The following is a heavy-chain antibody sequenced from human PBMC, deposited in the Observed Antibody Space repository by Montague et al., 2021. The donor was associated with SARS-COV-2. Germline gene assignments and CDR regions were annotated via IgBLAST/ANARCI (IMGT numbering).Heavy chain of an antibody. J-gene: IGHJ4*02. D-gene: IGHD2-15*01. CDR3: ARQLPSYCSSSKCYPYYFDV. Sequence: SETLSLTCTVSGGSISSPDYCWSWIRQSPGKGLEWIGRISYAGRTYYNPSLKSRVTFSMDTSKNHFSLNLNSVTAADTAVYFCARQLPSYCSSSKCYPYYFDVWGQGALVPVSS. CDR2: ISYAGRT. CDR1: GGSISSPDYC. V-gene: IGHV4-39*01.